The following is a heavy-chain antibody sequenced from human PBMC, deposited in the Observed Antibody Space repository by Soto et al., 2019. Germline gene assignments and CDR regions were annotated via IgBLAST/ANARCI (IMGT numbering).Heavy chain of an antibody. CDR2: IYYSGST. Sequence: SETLSLTCTVSGGSISSGGYYWSWIRQHPGKGLEWIGYIYYSGSTYYNPSLKSRVTISVDTSKNQFSLKLSSVTAADTAVYYCARNPDIVVVPAALGRYGAFDLWGQGTLVTGSS. CDR1: GGSISSGGYY. D-gene: IGHD2-2*01. J-gene: IGHJ3*01. CDR3: ARNPDIVVVPAALGRYGAFDL. V-gene: IGHV4-31*03.